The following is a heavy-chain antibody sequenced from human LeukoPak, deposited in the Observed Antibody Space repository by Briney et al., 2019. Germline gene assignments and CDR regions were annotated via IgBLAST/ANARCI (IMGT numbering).Heavy chain of an antibody. V-gene: IGHV3-23*01. CDR3: ATDRPDWLRDY. D-gene: IGHD3-9*01. CDR1: GFTFSTSA. CDR2: ISGGGGGT. J-gene: IGHJ4*02. Sequence: GGSLRLSCAASGFTFSTSAMTWVSQAPGKGLEWVSGISGGGGGTYYADSVKGRFTISRDNSKNTLYLQMNSLRAEDTAIYYWATDRPDWLRDYWGQGTLVTVSS.